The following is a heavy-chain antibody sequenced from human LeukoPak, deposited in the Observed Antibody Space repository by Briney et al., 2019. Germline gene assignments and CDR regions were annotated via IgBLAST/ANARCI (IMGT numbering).Heavy chain of an antibody. J-gene: IGHJ3*02. CDR1: GFTFSSYG. CDR2: IRYDGSNK. CDR3: AKPLRRGSYFVSQDAFDI. Sequence: PGGSLRLSCAASGFTFSSYGMHWVRQAPGKGLEWVAFIRYDGSNKYYADSVKGRFTISRDNSKNTLYLQMNSLRAEDTAVYYCAKPLRRGSYFVSQDAFDIWGQGTMVTVSS. V-gene: IGHV3-30*02. D-gene: IGHD1-26*01.